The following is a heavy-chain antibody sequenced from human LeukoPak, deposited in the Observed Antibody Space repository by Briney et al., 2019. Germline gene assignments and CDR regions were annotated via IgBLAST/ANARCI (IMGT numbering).Heavy chain of an antibody. CDR1: GGSISSYY. Sequence: SETLSLTCTVSGGSISSYYWSWIRQPPEKGLEWIGYIYYRGSTNYNPSLKSRVTISVDTSKNQFSLQLNSVTPEDTAVYYCARVPNYYGNSGYYYHTRDYYFDCWGQGTLVTVSS. CDR3: ARVPNYYGNSGYYYHTRDYYFDC. CDR2: IYYRGST. V-gene: IGHV4-59*12. D-gene: IGHD3-22*01. J-gene: IGHJ4*02.